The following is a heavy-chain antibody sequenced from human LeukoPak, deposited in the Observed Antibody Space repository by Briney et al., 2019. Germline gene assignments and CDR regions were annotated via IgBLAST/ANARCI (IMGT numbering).Heavy chain of an antibody. J-gene: IGHJ4*02. D-gene: IGHD3-22*01. V-gene: IGHV4-39*01. CDR1: GGSISSTSYN. Sequence: PSETLPLTCTVSGGSISSTSYNWGWIRQPQGKGLEWIGSIYYSGSTFYNPSLKSRVTISINTSKNQFSLKLSSVTAADTAVYYCASQPYYDSSGYYFYWGQGTLVTVSP. CDR3: ASQPYYDSSGYYFY. CDR2: IYYSGST.